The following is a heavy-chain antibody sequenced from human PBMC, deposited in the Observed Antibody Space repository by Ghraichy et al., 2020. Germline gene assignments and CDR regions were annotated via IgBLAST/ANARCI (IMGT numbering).Heavy chain of an antibody. J-gene: IGHJ4*02. CDR3: ARWGDDKKCDY. D-gene: IGHD3-22*01. CDR1: GFTFSGHG. CDR2: IWYDGSNK. Sequence: LSLTCAASGFTFSGHGMHWVRQAPGKGLEWVAVIWYDGSNKYYTDSVKGRFTISRDNSKNTLYLEMNSLRVEDTAVYYCARWGDDKKCDYWGQGTLVTVSS. V-gene: IGHV3-33*01.